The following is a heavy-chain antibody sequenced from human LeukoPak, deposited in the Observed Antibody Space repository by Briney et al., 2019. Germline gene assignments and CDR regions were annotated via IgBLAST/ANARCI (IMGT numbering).Heavy chain of an antibody. CDR2: IRYDGSNK. J-gene: IGHJ4*02. CDR1: GFTFSSYG. V-gene: IGHV3-30*02. Sequence: GGSLRLSCAASGFTFSSYGMHWVRQAPGKGLEWVAFIRYDGSNKYYADSVKGRFTISRDNAKNTLYLQMNSLRAEDTAVYYCARVTYYYASGSLAVYYFDYWGQGTLVTVSS. CDR3: ARVTYYYASGSLAVYYFDY. D-gene: IGHD3-10*01.